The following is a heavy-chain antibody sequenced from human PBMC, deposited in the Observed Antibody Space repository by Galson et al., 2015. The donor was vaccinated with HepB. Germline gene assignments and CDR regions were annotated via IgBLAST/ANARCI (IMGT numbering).Heavy chain of an antibody. CDR1: GYTFTGYD. CDR3: ARGLHAFHDRSGNYPSGWYIDL. CDR2: VNPNSGNT. D-gene: IGHD3-22*01. J-gene: IGHJ2*01. V-gene: IGHV1-8*01. Sequence: SVKVSCKASGYTFTGYDINWVRQAPGQGLEWMGWVNPNSGNTGYAQNFQARVTMTRDTSPTTAYMDLSSLRSEDTAVYYCARGLHAFHDRSGNYPSGWYIDLWGRGTQVTVSS.